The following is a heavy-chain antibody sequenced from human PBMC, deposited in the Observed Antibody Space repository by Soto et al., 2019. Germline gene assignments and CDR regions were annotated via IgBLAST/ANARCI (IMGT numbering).Heavy chain of an antibody. V-gene: IGHV3-23*01. CDR1: GFTFTNYA. CDR3: AKDAVSGDGIWLLDS. D-gene: IGHD4-17*01. J-gene: IGHJ4*02. Sequence: GSLRLSCAASGFTFTNYAMTWARQAPGKGLEWVSSLLRSGSTTYYADSVKGRFTISSDISANSLYLQMDSLRAEDTAVYYCAKDAVSGDGIWLLDSWGQGTVVTVS. CDR2: LLRSGSTT.